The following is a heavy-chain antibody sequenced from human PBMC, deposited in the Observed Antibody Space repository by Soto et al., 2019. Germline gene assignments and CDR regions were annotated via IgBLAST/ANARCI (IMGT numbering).Heavy chain of an antibody. J-gene: IGHJ6*02. CDR3: GRDQGSSEAYYYYYGMDV. Sequence: ASVKVSCKASGYTFIGYYMHWVRQAPGQGLEWMGWINPNSGGTNYAQKFQGSVTMTRDTSISTADMELSRLRSDDTAVYYCGRDQGSSEAYYYYYGMDVWGQGTTVTVSS. CDR1: GYTFIGYY. V-gene: IGHV1-2*02. D-gene: IGHD6-6*01. CDR2: INPNSGGT.